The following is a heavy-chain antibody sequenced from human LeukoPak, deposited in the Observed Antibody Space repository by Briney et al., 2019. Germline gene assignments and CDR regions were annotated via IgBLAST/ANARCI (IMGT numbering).Heavy chain of an antibody. D-gene: IGHD3-9*01. CDR3: ARERLYYDILTGYSTYYFDY. Sequence: GGSLRLSCAASGFTFSSYVMHWVRQAPGKGLEWVAVISYDGSNKYYADSVKGRFTISRDNSKNTLYLQMNSLRAEDTAVYYCARERLYYDILTGYSTYYFDYWGQGTLVTVSS. CDR2: ISYDGSNK. V-gene: IGHV3-30-3*01. J-gene: IGHJ4*02. CDR1: GFTFSSYV.